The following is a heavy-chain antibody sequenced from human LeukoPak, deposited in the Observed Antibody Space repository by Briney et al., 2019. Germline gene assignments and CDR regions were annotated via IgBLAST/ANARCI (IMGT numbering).Heavy chain of an antibody. Sequence: PGGSLRLSCAASGFTFSSYTMNWVRQAPGKGLDWVSSISSSSTYIYYADSVKGRFTISRDNAKNSLYLQMNSLRAEDTAVYYCAKDSAPRFLEWLPTYWGQGPLVTVSS. D-gene: IGHD3-3*01. CDR2: ISSSSTYI. CDR1: GFTFSSYT. V-gene: IGHV3-21*01. CDR3: AKDSAPRFLEWLPTY. J-gene: IGHJ4*02.